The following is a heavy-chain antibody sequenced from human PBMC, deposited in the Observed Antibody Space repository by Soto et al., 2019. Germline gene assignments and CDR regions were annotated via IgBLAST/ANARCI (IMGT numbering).Heavy chain of an antibody. V-gene: IGHV3-23*01. D-gene: IGHD3-3*01. Sequence: PGGSLRLSCAASGFTFSSYAMSWVRQAPGKGLEWVSAISGSGGTTDYAAPVKGRFTISRDDSKNTLYLQMNSLKTEDTAVYYCTTDGGSILEWLSDFDYWGQGTLVTVSS. CDR2: ISGSGGTT. CDR1: GFTFSSYA. J-gene: IGHJ4*02. CDR3: TTDGGSILEWLSDFDY.